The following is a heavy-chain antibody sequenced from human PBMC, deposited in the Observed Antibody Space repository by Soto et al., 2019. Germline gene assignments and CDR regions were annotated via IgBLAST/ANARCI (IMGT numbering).Heavy chain of an antibody. V-gene: IGHV5-51*01. J-gene: IGHJ4*02. CDR2: IYPGDSDT. Sequence: PGESLKISCKCSGYTFTSYWIAWVRQIPGKVLEWRGVIYPGDSDTRYSPSFQGQVSISADKSISTAYLQWSSPKASDTAMYYCARQDGSALYYFDYWGQGTLVTVSS. D-gene: IGHD6-19*01. CDR3: ARQDGSALYYFDY. CDR1: GYTFTSYW.